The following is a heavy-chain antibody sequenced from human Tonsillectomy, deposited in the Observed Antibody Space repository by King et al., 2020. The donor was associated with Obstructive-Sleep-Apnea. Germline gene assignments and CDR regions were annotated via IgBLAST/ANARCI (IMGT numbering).Heavy chain of an antibody. CDR2: IDPSDSYT. Sequence: VQLVESGAEVKKPGESLRISCQGSGYSFTNYWVGWVRQTPGKGLEWMGRIDPSDSYTIYSPSFQGHVTISIDTSINTASLQWSSLKASDTAIYFCARHPVTIFGVVTPDYWGQGTLVTVSS. V-gene: IGHV5-10-1*01. D-gene: IGHD3-3*01. J-gene: IGHJ4*02. CDR1: GYSFTNYW. CDR3: ARHPVTIFGVVTPDY.